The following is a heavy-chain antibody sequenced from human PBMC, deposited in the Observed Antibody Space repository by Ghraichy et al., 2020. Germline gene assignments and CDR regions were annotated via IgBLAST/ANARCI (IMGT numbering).Heavy chain of an antibody. V-gene: IGHV3-21*01. CDR1: GFTFSSYS. CDR2: ISSSSSYI. D-gene: IGHD2-21*02. CDR3: ARDEYCGGDCYPWYFDY. Sequence: GESLNISCAASGFTFSSYSMNWVRQAPGKGLEWVSSISSSSSYIYYADSVKGRFTISRDNAKNSLYLQMNSLRAEDTAVYYCARDEYCGGDCYPWYFDYWGQGTLVTVSS. J-gene: IGHJ4*02.